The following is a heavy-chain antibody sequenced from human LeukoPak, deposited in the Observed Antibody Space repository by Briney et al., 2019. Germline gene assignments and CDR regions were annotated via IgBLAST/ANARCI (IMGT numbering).Heavy chain of an antibody. CDR1: GGSFSGYY. Sequence: SETLSLTCAVYGGSFSGYYWSWIRQPPGKGLEWIGEINHSGSTNYNPSLKSRVTISVDTSKNQFSLKLSSVTAADTAVYYCARDHTAVAGPLPYYYYGMDVWGQGTTVTVSS. J-gene: IGHJ6*02. CDR2: INHSGST. D-gene: IGHD6-19*01. CDR3: ARDHTAVAGPLPYYYYGMDV. V-gene: IGHV4-34*01.